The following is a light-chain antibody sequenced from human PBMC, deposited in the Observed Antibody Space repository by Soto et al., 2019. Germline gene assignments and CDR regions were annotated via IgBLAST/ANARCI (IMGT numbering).Light chain of an antibody. CDR1: NIGTKS. Sequence: SYELTQPLSVSVALGQTARITCGGNNIGTKSVHWYRQKPGHAPVLVIYRDTNRPSGIPERFSGSNSGNTATLTISRAQAGDEADYYCQVWDSVTGVFGGGTKLTVL. CDR3: QVWDSVTGV. CDR2: RDT. J-gene: IGLJ2*01. V-gene: IGLV3-9*01.